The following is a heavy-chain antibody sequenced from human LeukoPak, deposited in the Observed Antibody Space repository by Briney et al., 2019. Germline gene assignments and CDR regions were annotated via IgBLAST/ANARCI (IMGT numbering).Heavy chain of an antibody. CDR3: ARDGLAITMVRGVYFDP. D-gene: IGHD3-10*01. J-gene: IGHJ5*02. V-gene: IGHV3-21*01. CDR2: ISSSSSYI. Sequence: GGSLRLSCAASGFTFSSYSMNWVRRAPGKGLEWVSSISSSSSYIYYADSVKGRFTISRDNAKNSLYLQMNSLRAEDTAVYYCARDGLAITMVRGVYFDPWGQGTLVTVSS. CDR1: GFTFSSYS.